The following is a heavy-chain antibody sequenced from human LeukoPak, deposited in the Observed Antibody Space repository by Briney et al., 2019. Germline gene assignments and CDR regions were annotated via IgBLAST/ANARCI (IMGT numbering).Heavy chain of an antibody. Sequence: GGSLRLSCAASAFTFSGYSMNWVRQAPGKGLEWASYISPSATTIYYADSVKGRFTISRDNAKNSLYLQMNSLRAEDTAVYYCAREYSSSSGRSFDYWGQGTLVTVSS. D-gene: IGHD6-6*01. CDR2: ISPSATTI. J-gene: IGHJ4*02. CDR1: AFTFSGYS. CDR3: AREYSSSSGRSFDY. V-gene: IGHV3-48*01.